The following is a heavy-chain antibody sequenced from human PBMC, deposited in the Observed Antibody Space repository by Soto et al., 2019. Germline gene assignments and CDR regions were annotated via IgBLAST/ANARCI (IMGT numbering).Heavy chain of an antibody. CDR2: IYYSGNT. J-gene: IGHJ3*02. V-gene: IGHV4-61*01. CDR1: DDSINSDKYY. D-gene: IGHD5-12*01. CDR3: ARDTGATISAFDI. Sequence: ASETLSLTCSVSDDSINSDKYYWGWIRQPPGKGLEWIGNIYYSGNTNYNPSLQTRVTISVDTSKNQFSLKLSSVTAADTAVYYCARDTGATISAFDIWGQGTMVTVSS.